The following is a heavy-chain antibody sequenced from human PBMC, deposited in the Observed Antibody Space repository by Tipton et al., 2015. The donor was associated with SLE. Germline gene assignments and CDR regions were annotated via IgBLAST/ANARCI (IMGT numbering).Heavy chain of an antibody. CDR1: GGSFGGYY. CDR3: ARGDTMVRGVPEI. CDR2: INHSGST. D-gene: IGHD3-10*01. Sequence: TLSLTCAVYGGSFGGYYWSWIRQPPGKGLEWIGEINHSGSTNYNPSLKSRVTISVDTSKNQFSLKLSSVTAADTAVYYCARGDTMVRGVPEIWGQGTMVTVSS. V-gene: IGHV4-34*01. J-gene: IGHJ3*02.